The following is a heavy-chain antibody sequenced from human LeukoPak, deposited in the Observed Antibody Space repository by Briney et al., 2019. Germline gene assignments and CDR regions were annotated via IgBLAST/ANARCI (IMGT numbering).Heavy chain of an antibody. CDR3: VKDLDFRADC. Sequence: GGSLRLSCAASGFTFSSYWMHRVRQTPGRGLVWVARINTDGTIIDYADSVQGRFTISRDNAKNTLYLQMNSLRAEDTALYYCVKDLDFRADCWGQGTLVTVSS. CDR2: INTDGTII. CDR1: GFTFSSYW. D-gene: IGHD2/OR15-2a*01. V-gene: IGHV3-74*01. J-gene: IGHJ4*02.